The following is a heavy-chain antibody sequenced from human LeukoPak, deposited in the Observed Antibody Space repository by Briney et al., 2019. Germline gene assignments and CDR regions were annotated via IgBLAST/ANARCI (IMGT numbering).Heavy chain of an antibody. J-gene: IGHJ4*02. CDR2: ISTRGST. CDR1: AASISNYY. D-gene: IGHD3-22*01. CDR3: ASPRSGYRYTFDY. V-gene: IGHV4-4*09. Sequence: SETLSLTCAVSAASISNYYRRWIRQPPRKGLEGIGYISTRGSTNYNPSLTSRAPLSLDTPTQRLSLSPNSLADAHAAVYYCASPRSGYRYTFDYWGQGALVTVSS.